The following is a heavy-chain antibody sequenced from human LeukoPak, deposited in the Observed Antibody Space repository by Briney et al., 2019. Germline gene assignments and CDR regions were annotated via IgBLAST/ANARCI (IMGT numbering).Heavy chain of an antibody. D-gene: IGHD5-18*01. CDR1: GYIFTNYA. CDR3: ARAVFPNTAMRFDP. CDR2: INTNTGNP. V-gene: IGHV7-4-1*02. J-gene: IGHJ5*02. Sequence: ASVKVSCKASGYIFTNYAMNWVRQAPGQGLEWMGWINTNTGNPTYAQGFTGRFVFSLDTSVTTAYLQISSLKTEDTAVYFCARAVFPNTAMRFDPWGQGTLVTVSS.